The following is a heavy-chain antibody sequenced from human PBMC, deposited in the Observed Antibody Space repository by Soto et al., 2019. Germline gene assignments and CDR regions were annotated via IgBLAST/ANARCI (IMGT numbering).Heavy chain of an antibody. CDR3: AKDKRFGLLEWLFES. CDR2: ISGSGCST. D-gene: IGHD3-3*01. V-gene: IGHV3-23*01. Sequence: PVGSLRLSCAASGVTFISYAVSLVRQAPGKGLEWVSAISGSGCSTYYADSVKCRFTISRDNSKNTLYLQMNSLRAEDKAVYYCAKDKRFGLLEWLFESRGQGHLVHVSS. J-gene: IGHJ4*02. CDR1: GVTFISYA.